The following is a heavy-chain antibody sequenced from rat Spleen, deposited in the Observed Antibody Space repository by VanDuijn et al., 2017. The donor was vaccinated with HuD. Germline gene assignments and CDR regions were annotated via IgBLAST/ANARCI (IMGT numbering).Heavy chain of an antibody. V-gene: IGHV5-20*01. J-gene: IGHJ4*01. CDR3: ARTTPRYYVMDA. CDR2: ISHDGGNT. CDR1: GITFSDYY. Sequence: EVQLVESDGGLVQPGRSLKLSCAVSGITFSDYYMAWVRQAPTKGLEWVTTISHDGGNTYYRDSVKGRFTVSRDNAESSLYLQMDSLRSEDTSTYFCARTTPRYYVMDAWGQGASVTVSS. D-gene: IGHD1-4*01.